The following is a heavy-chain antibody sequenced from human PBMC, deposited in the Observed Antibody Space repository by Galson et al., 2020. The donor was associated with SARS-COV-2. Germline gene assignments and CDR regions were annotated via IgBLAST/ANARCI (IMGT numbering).Heavy chain of an antibody. CDR3: ASGPTRAVYYYYGMDV. V-gene: IGHV3-30-3*01. CDR2: ISYDGSNK. J-gene: IGHJ6*02. CDR1: GFTFSSYA. Sequence: GGSLRLSCAASGFTFSSYAMHWVRQAPGKGLEWVAVISYDGSNKYYADSVKGRFTISRDNSKNTLYLQMNSLRAEDTAVYYCASGPTRAVYYYYGMDVWGQGTTVTVSS.